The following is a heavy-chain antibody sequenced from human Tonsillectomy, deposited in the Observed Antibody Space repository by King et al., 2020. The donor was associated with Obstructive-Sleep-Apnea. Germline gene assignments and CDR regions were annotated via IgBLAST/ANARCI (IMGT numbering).Heavy chain of an antibody. Sequence: QLVQSGAEVKKPGESLKISCKGSGYRFSSYWIGWVRQTPGKGLEWMGIIYPGDSDIKYSPSFQGQLTISADKSNGTVNLQWNSLKPSDTAIYYCARGDVVVVTNWFDPWGQGTLVTVSS. CDR2: IYPGDSDI. CDR3: ARGDVVVVTNWFDP. V-gene: IGHV5-51*01. J-gene: IGHJ5*02. CDR1: GYRFSSYW. D-gene: IGHD2-15*01.